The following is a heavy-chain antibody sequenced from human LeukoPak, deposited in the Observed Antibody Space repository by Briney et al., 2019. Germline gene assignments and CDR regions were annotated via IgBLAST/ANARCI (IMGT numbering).Heavy chain of an antibody. CDR1: GGSTSSYH. CDR3: ARDAGTGWYFDL. J-gene: IGHJ2*01. Sequence: SETLSLTCTVSGGSTSSYHWSWIRQPPGKGLEWIGYMHYSGYTSYMPSLKSRVTISVDTSKNQLSLKLNSVTAADTAVYFCARDAGTGWYFDLWGRGTLVTVSS. V-gene: IGHV4-59*01. CDR2: MHYSGYT. D-gene: IGHD3/OR15-3a*01.